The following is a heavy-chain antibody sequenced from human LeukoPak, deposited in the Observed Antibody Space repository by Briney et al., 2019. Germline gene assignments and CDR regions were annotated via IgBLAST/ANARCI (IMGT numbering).Heavy chain of an antibody. D-gene: IGHD1-26*01. CDR2: INHSGST. CDR1: GGSFSGYY. CDR3: ARLPLNSGSYMTGFDY. V-gene: IGHV4-34*01. Sequence: PSETLSLTCAVYGGSFSGYYWSWIRQPPGKGLEWIGEINHSGSTYYNPSLKSRVTISVDTSKNQFSLKLSSVTAADTAVYYCARLPLNSGSYMTGFDYWGQGTLVTVSS. J-gene: IGHJ4*02.